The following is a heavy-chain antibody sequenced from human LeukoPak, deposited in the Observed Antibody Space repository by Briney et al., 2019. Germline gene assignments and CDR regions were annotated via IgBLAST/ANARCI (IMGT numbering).Heavy chain of an antibody. CDR2: IHNSGST. CDR1: RDSISSNY. J-gene: IGHJ3*02. D-gene: IGHD3-22*01. CDR3: ARCRSYDSSGYCDAVDI. V-gene: IGHV4-59*01. Sequence: SETLSLTCTVARDSISSNYWSWIRQPPGKGLEWIGYIHNSGSTNYNPSLKSRVTISVDTSKKQFSLKLSSVTAADTAVYYCARCRSYDSSGYCDAVDIWGQGTMVTVSS.